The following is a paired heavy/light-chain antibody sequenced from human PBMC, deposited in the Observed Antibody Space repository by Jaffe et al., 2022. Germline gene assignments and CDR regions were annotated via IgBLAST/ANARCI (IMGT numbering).Light chain of an antibody. V-gene: IGLV1-40*01. CDR2: GNS. CDR1: SSNIGAGYD. Sequence: QSVLTQPPSVSGAPGQRVTISCTGSSSNIGAGYDVHWYQQLPGTAPKLLIYGNSNRPSGVPDRFSGSKSGTSASLAITGLQAEDEADYYCQSYDSSLSGSNVFGTGTKVTVL. J-gene: IGLJ1*01. CDR3: QSYDSSLSGSNV.
Heavy chain of an antibody. CDR3: ARMGSHCSSTSCYAPDFDY. D-gene: IGHD2-2*01. CDR1: GYSISSGYY. Sequence: QVQLQESGPGLVKPSETLSLTCAVSGYSISSGYYWGWIRQPPGKGLEWIGSIYHSGSTYYNPSLKSRVTISVDTSKNQFSLKLSSVTAADTAVYYCARMGSHCSSTSCYAPDFDYWGQGTLVTVSS. CDR2: IYHSGST. V-gene: IGHV4-38-2*01. J-gene: IGHJ4*02.